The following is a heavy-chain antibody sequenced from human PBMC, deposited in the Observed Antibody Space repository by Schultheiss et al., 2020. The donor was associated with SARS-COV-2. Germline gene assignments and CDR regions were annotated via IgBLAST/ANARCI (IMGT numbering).Heavy chain of an antibody. CDR1: GFIFSTSW. D-gene: IGHD3-22*01. Sequence: GGSLRLSCAASGFIFSTSWMNWVRQTPGKGLEWVAVISYDGSNKYYADSVKGRFTISRDNAKNSLYLQMNSLRAEDTAVYYCARDDATGYFDSSAYFAFWGQGTLVTVSS. V-gene: IGHV3-30-3*01. J-gene: IGHJ1*01. CDR2: ISYDGSNK. CDR3: ARDDATGYFDSSAYFAF.